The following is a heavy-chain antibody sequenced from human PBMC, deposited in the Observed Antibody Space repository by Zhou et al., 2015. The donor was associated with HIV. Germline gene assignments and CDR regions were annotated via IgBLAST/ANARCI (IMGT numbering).Heavy chain of an antibody. CDR1: GGTFSSYA. CDR2: IIPIFGTA. V-gene: IGHV1-69*01. D-gene: IGHD3-10*01. Sequence: QVQLVQSGAEVKKPGSSVKVSCKASGGTFSSYAISWVRQAPGQGLEWMGGIIPIFGTANYAQKFQGRVTITADESTSTAYMELSSLRSEDTAVYYCARELEMILPGGYYGSGNWFDPWGQGTLVTVSS. CDR3: ARELEMILPGGYYGSGNWFDP. J-gene: IGHJ5*02.